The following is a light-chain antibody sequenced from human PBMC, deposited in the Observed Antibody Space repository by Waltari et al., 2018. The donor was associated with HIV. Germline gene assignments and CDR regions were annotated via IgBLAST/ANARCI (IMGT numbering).Light chain of an antibody. Sequence: QSVLTQPPSVSGAPGQGVTISCTGSSSNIGAGYDVHWYQPLPGTASKFLILCYIDGPYVVPDRFSSSKSAAAASRAITGLQAAEWADYYGQSLDSSLNGVVFGGGTKLTVL. J-gene: IGLJ2*01. CDR3: QSLDSSLNGVV. CDR1: SSNIGAGYD. CDR2: CYI. V-gene: IGLV1-40*01.